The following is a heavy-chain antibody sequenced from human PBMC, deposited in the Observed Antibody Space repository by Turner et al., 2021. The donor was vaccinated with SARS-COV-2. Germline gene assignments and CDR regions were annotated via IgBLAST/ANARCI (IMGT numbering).Heavy chain of an antibody. CDR1: GGPFSGANW. J-gene: IGHJ4*02. Sequence: QVHLQASGPGLVRPSGTLSLTCTVSGGPFSGANWWNWVRQAPGKGLEWIGEIHHYGGTNYNPSLKSRVSISLDDSKRQFSLILNSATAADTAVYYCARGGGYCLDYWGQGMLVTVSS. V-gene: IGHV4-4*02. CDR3: ARGGGYCLDY. D-gene: IGHD2-21*01. CDR2: IHHYGGT.